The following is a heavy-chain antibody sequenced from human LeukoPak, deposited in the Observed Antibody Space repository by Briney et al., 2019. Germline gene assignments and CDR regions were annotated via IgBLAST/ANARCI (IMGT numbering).Heavy chain of an antibody. Sequence: SETLSLTCTVSGGSISSYYWSWIRQPPGKGLEWIGYIYYSGSTNYNPSLKSRVTISVDTSKNQFSLKLSSVTAADTAVYYCARVARGWYGGAFDIWGQGTMVTVSS. CDR2: IYYSGST. CDR3: ARVARGWYGGAFDI. D-gene: IGHD6-19*01. J-gene: IGHJ3*02. V-gene: IGHV4-59*01. CDR1: GGSISSYY.